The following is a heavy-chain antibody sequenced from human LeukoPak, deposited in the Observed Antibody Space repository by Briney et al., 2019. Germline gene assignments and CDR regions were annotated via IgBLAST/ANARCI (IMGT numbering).Heavy chain of an antibody. CDR1: GFSFSFYG. D-gene: IGHD2-8*01. J-gene: IGHJ4*02. V-gene: IGHV3-30*02. Sequence: PGGSLRLSCTASGFSFSFYGIHWVRQAPGKGLAWVAFIRYDSRIIHYADSVKGRFTISRDNSKNTLYLQMNSLRAEDTAVYYCAKSRTSPDYWGQGTLVAVSS. CDR3: AKSRTSPDY. CDR2: IRYDSRII.